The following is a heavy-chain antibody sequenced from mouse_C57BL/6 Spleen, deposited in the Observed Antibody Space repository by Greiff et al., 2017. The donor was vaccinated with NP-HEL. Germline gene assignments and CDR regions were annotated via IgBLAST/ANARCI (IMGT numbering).Heavy chain of an antibody. CDR1: GFTFSDYY. CDR3: ARHDPFAMDY. Sequence: EVTLVESGGGLVQPGGSLKLSCAASGFTFSDYYMYWVRQTPEKRLEWVAYISNGGGSTYYPDTVTGRFTISRDHAKHTLYLQMSRLKSEDTAMYYCARHDPFAMDYWGHAPSVTVSS. CDR2: ISNGGGST. J-gene: IGHJ4*01. V-gene: IGHV5-12*01.